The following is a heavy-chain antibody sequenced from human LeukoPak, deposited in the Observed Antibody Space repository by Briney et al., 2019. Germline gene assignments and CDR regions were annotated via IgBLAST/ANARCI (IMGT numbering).Heavy chain of an antibody. D-gene: IGHD2-2*01. V-gene: IGHV1-24*01. CDR1: GYTLTELS. CDR2: FDPEDGET. Sequence: ASVKVSCKVSGYTLTELSMHWVRQAPGKGLEWMGGFDPEDGETIYAQKFQGRVTMTEDTSTDTAYMELSSLRSEDTAVYYCATEFCSSTSCYLGFDYWGQGTLVTVSS. CDR3: ATEFCSSTSCYLGFDY. J-gene: IGHJ4*02.